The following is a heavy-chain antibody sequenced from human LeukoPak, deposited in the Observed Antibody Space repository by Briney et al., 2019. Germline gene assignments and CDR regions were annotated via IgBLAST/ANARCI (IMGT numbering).Heavy chain of an antibody. D-gene: IGHD3-10*01. Sequence: GASVKVSCKASGYTFTSYYMHWVRQAPGQGLEWMGIINPSGGSTSYAQKFQGRVTMTRDTSTSTVYMELSSLRSDDTAVYYCARDFTMVRGVIMSYMDVWGKGTTVTISS. CDR3: ARDFTMVRGVIMSYMDV. CDR2: INPSGGST. V-gene: IGHV1-46*01. J-gene: IGHJ6*03. CDR1: GYTFTSYY.